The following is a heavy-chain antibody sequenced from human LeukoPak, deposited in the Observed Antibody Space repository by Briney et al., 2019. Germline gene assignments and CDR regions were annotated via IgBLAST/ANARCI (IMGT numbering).Heavy chain of an antibody. CDR3: ARPTSGYAPLDI. D-gene: IGHD2-2*01. Sequence: GGSLRLSCAASGFTFSSYWMHWVRQAPGKGLVWVSRINSDGSSTSYADSVKGRFTISSDNAKNTLYLQMNSLRAEDTAVYYCARPTSGYAPLDIWGQGTMVTVSS. V-gene: IGHV3-74*01. J-gene: IGHJ3*02. CDR1: GFTFSSYW. CDR2: INSDGSST.